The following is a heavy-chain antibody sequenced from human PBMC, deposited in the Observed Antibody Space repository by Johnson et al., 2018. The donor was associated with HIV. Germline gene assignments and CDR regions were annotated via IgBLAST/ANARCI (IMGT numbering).Heavy chain of an antibody. D-gene: IGHD2-2*01. V-gene: IGHV3-30*03. Sequence: VQLVESGGGVVQPGRSLRLSCAASGFTFSTYGMHWVRQAPGKGLEWVAVISYDASNKYYADSVKGRFTISRDNSKNTLYLQMNSLRVEDTAFYYCARGKGASVGLDAFDIWGQGTMVTVSS. CDR1: GFTFSTYG. J-gene: IGHJ3*02. CDR3: ARGKGASVGLDAFDI. CDR2: ISYDASNK.